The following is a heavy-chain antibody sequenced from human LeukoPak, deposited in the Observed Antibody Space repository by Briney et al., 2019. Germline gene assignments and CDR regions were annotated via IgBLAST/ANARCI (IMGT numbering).Heavy chain of an antibody. CDR1: GFTFSSYE. J-gene: IGHJ6*04. CDR2: ISSSGSTI. CDR3: AELGITMIGGV. V-gene: IGHV3-48*03. D-gene: IGHD3-10*02. Sequence: GGSLRLPCAGSGFTFSSYEMNWVRQAPGKGLEWVSYISSSGSTIYYADSVKGRFTISRDNAKNSLYLQMNSLRAEDTAVYYCAELGITMIGGVWGKGTTVTISS.